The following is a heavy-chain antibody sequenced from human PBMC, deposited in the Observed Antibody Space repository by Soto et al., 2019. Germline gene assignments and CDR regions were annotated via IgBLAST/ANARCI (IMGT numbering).Heavy chain of an antibody. CDR1: GGTFSSYA. J-gene: IGHJ6*02. D-gene: IGHD4-17*01. CDR3: ASWDPTVVNYYYYGMDV. V-gene: IGHV1-69*13. CDR2: IIPIFGTA. Sequence: GASVKVSCKASGGTFSSYAISWVRQAPGQGLEWMGGIIPIFGTANYAQKFQGRVTITADESTSTAYMELSSLRSEDTAVYYCASWDPTVVNYYYYGMDVWGQGTTVTVSS.